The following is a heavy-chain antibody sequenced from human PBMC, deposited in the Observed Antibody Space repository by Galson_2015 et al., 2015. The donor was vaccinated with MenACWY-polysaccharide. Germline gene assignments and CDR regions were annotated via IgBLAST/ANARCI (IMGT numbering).Heavy chain of an antibody. CDR1: GFTFSSYV. D-gene: IGHD3-16*01. J-gene: IGHJ5*02. CDR2: ITDSGSST. CDR3: AKGGREVDNWLDP. Sequence: SLRLSCAVSGFTFSSYVMSWVRQAPGRGLEWVSSITDSGSSTYDVDSVKGRFTISRDNSKNTLFLHMNSVRADDTDVYYCAKGGREVDNWLDPWGQGALVTVSS. V-gene: IGHV3-23*05.